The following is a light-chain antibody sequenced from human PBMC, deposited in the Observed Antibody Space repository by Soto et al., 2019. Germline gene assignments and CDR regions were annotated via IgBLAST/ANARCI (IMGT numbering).Light chain of an antibody. CDR2: GAA. Sequence: EIVMTQSPATLFVSPGERATISCRASQSVSSNLAWYQQKPGQAPRLLIYGAATRATGIPARFSGSGSGTEFTLTISSLQSEDFAFYYCQQYNNWPPLTFGGGTKVEIK. CDR1: QSVSSN. J-gene: IGKJ4*01. CDR3: QQYNNWPPLT. V-gene: IGKV3-15*01.